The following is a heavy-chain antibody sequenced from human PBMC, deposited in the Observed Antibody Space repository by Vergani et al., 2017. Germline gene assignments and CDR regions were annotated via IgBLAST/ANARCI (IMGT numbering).Heavy chain of an antibody. CDR2: VYHSGAS. V-gene: IGHV4-38-2*02. J-gene: IGHJ6*02. CDR3: ARHRGSGGFFPSSYFYGMDV. D-gene: IGHD3-10*01. CDR1: GYSINSGFY. Sequence: QVQLQESGPGLVRPSETLSLTCTVSGYSINSGFYWGWIRQPPGKGLEWIGTVYHSGASYYSPSLKGRVTLSVDTSKNQFSLKVSFVTAADTAVYYCARHRGSGGFFPSSYFYGMDVWGHGTTVTVSS.